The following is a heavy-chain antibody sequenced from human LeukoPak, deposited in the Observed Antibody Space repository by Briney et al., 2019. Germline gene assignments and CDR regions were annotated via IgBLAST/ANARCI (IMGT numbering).Heavy chain of an antibody. CDR1: GGSISSGDYY. V-gene: IGHV4-30-4*01. CDR3: AKGTNPYYFDY. D-gene: IGHD2-2*01. J-gene: IGHJ4*02. Sequence: SQTLSLTCTVSGGSISSGDYYWSWIRQPPGKGLEWIGYIYYSGSTYYNPSLESRVTISVDTSKNQFSLKLSSVTAADTAVYYCAKGTNPYYFDYWGQGTLVTVSS. CDR2: IYYSGST.